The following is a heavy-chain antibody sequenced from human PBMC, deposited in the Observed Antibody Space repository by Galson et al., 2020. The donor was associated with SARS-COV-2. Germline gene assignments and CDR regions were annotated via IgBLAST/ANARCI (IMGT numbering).Heavy chain of an antibody. J-gene: IGHJ4*02. V-gene: IGHV4-34*01. CDR2: VNHSGST. D-gene: IGHD2-8*02. CDR3: ARGLDGTGRFNGWDY. CDR1: GGSFSGYF. Sequence: SETLSLTCAVYGGSFSGYFWSWIRQPPGKGLEWIGEVNHSGSTNYNPSLKSRVTISVDTSKNKFSLKQSTVTAADTAVYYCARGLDGTGRFNGWDYWGQGTLVTVSS.